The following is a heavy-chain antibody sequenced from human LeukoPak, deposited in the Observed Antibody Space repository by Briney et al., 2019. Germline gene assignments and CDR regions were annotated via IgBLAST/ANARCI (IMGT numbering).Heavy chain of an antibody. V-gene: IGHV4-4*07. J-gene: IGHJ4*02. CDR3: ARGDEWYFDY. D-gene: IGHD3-3*01. CDR2: IYTSGST. Sequence: SETLSLTCTVSGCSISSYYWSWIRQPAGKGLEWIGRIYTSGSTNYNPSLKSRVTISVEKSKNQFSLKLSSVTAADTAVYYCARGDEWYFDYWGQGTLVTVSS. CDR1: GCSISSYY.